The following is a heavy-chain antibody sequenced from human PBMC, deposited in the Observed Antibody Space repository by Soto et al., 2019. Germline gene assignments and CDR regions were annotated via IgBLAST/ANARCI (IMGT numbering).Heavy chain of an antibody. D-gene: IGHD2-8*02. V-gene: IGHV1-69*02. J-gene: IGHJ6*03. CDR1: GGSLSSYP. CDR3: ARPTGGHDAGGNYMDV. Sequence: QVQLLQSGSEVKKPGSSVKVSCRASGGSLSSYPVTWVRQAPGQGLEWMGRIIPIVCLTNYAQKFQGRVTITADKSTSTAYMELSSLRSDDKAGYYCARPTGGHDAGGNYMDVWGKGTTVIVSS. CDR2: IIPIVCLT.